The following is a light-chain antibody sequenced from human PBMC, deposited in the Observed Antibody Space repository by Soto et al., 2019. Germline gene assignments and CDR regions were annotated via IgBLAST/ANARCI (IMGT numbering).Light chain of an antibody. CDR3: MTSLQNPRA. Sequence: DIELTQSPLSLPVTPGEPASISCRSSQSLLHSNGYNYLDWYVQKPGQSPQLLIYLSSSRASGVPDRFSVSGSGTDFTLIISRVEAEDVGVYYYMTSLQNPRAFGQGTRLEIK. CDR1: QSLLHSNGYNY. CDR2: LSS. V-gene: IGKV2-28*01. J-gene: IGKJ5*01.